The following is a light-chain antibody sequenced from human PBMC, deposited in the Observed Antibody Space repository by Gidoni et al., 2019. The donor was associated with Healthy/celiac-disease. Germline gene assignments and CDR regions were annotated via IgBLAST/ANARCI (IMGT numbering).Light chain of an antibody. CDR1: QSISSY. V-gene: IGKV1-39*01. Sequence: DIQMTQSPSSLSASVGDRVTITCRASQSISSYLNWYQQKPGKAPKLLIYAASSLQSGVPSRFSGSGSGTDFTHTISSLQPEDFATYYCQQSYSTPPDFGGGTKVEIK. J-gene: IGKJ4*01. CDR2: AAS. CDR3: QQSYSTPPD.